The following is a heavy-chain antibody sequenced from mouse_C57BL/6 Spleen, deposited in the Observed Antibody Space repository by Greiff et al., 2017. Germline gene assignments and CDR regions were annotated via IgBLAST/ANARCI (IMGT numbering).Heavy chain of an antibody. CDR1: GYTFTSYW. Sequence: VQLQQSGTELVKPGASVKLSCKASGYTFTSYWMHWVKQRPGQGLEWIGNINPSNGGTNYNEKFKSKATLTVDKSSSTAYMQLSSLTSEDSAVYYCASKLSGGSSYEDYWGQGTTLTVSS. CDR2: INPSNGGT. CDR3: ASKLSGGSSYEDY. D-gene: IGHD1-1*01. V-gene: IGHV1-53*01. J-gene: IGHJ2*01.